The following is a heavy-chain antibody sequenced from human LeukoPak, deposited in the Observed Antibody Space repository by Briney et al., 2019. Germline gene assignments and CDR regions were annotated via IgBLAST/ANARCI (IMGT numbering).Heavy chain of an antibody. Sequence: ASVKVSCKASGYTFTSYDINWVRQATGQGLEWMGWMNPNSGNTGYAQKFQGRVTITRNTSISTAYMELSSLRSEDTAVYYCARGKKDIVLMVYATTKYYYYYYMDVWGKGTTVTVS. J-gene: IGHJ6*03. CDR2: MNPNSGNT. V-gene: IGHV1-8*03. D-gene: IGHD2-8*01. CDR3: ARGKKDIVLMVYATTKYYYYYYMDV. CDR1: GYTFTSYD.